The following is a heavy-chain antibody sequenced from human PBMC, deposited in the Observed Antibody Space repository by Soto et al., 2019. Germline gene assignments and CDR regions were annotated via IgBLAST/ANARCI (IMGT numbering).Heavy chain of an antibody. CDR2: IYPGDYET. CDR3: ARSPRSSPYFDY. J-gene: IGHJ4*02. Sequence: LTISCQCSGYTFSNFCIAWVRQLPGKGLEWMGIIYPGDYETRYSPSFHGKVTISADRSIGTAYLQWSSLEASDSAFYFCARSPRSSPYFDYWGQGALVTVSS. D-gene: IGHD6-13*01. CDR1: GYTFSNFC. V-gene: IGHV5-51*01.